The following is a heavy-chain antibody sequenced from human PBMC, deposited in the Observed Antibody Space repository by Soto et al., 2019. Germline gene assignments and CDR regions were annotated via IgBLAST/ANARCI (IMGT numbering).Heavy chain of an antibody. V-gene: IGHV4-59*01. D-gene: IGHD6-6*01. CDR3: ARGIAARPTDAFDI. CDR1: GGSISSYY. CDR2: IYYSGST. Sequence: QVQLQESGPGLVKPSETLSLTCTVSGGSISSYYWSWIRQPPGKGLEWIGYIYYSGSTNYNPALKRRVTISVDPSKNQFSLKLSSVTAADTAVYYCARGIAARPTDAFDIWGQGTMVTVSS. J-gene: IGHJ3*02.